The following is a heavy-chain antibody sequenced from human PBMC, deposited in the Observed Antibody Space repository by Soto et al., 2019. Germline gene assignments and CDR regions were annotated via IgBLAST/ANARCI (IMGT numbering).Heavy chain of an antibody. CDR2: ISAYNGNT. V-gene: IGHV1-18*01. CDR3: ARDDGTIFGVVTYYYYGMDV. CDR1: GYTFTSYC. Sequence: ASVKGSCKPSGYTFTSYCSSWGRQAPGQGLEWMGGISAYNGNTNYAQKLQGRVTMTTDTSTSTAYMELRSLRSDDTAVYYCARDDGTIFGVVTYYYYGMDVWGQGTTVTVSS. D-gene: IGHD3-3*01. J-gene: IGHJ6*02.